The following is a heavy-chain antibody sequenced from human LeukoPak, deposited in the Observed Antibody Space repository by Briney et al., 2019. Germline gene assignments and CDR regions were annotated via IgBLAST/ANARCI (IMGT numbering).Heavy chain of an antibody. CDR3: ARDRATSGWYQDDY. CDR1: GYTFTSYG. V-gene: IGHV1-18*01. J-gene: IGHJ4*02. Sequence: ASVKVSCKASGYTFTSYGISWVRQAPGQGLEWMGWISAYNGNTNYAQKLQGRVTMTTDTSTSTAYMELSSLRSEDTAVYYCARDRATSGWYQDDYWGQGTQVTVSS. CDR2: ISAYNGNT. D-gene: IGHD6-19*01.